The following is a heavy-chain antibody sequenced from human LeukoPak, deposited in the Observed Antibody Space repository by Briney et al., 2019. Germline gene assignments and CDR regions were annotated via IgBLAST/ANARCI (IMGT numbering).Heavy chain of an antibody. V-gene: IGHV1-24*01. CDR3: ATGHCNTSSCYYYYMDV. J-gene: IGHJ6*03. CDR1: GYTLRELS. Sequence: ASVKVSCKVSGYTLRELSMHWVRQARAKGLQGMGVFDPEDGESIIAQKFQGRLTMTEDTSTDTDYMELSSLTSEDTAMYYCATGHCNTSSCYYYYMDVWGKGTTVTVSS. CDR2: FDPEDGES. D-gene: IGHD2/OR15-2a*01.